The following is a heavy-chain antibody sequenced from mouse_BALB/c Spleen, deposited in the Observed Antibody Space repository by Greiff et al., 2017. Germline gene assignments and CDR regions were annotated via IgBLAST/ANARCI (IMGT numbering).Heavy chain of an antibody. D-gene: IGHD2-14*01. CDR1: GFTFSDYY. V-gene: IGHV5-4*02. CDR2: ISDGGSYT. CDR3: ARDRGYDHAMDY. J-gene: IGHJ4*01. Sequence: DVMLVESGGGLVKPGGSLKLSCAASGFTFSDYYMYWVRQTPEKRLEWVATISDGGSYTYYPDSVKGRFTISRDNAKNNLYLQMSSLKSEDTAMYYCARDRGYDHAMDYWGQGTSVTVSS.